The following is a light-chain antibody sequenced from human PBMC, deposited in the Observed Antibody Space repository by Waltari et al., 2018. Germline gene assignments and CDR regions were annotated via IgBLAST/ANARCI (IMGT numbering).Light chain of an antibody. Sequence: QSALTQPASVSGYPAQSSTISCTGTSSDVGAYNYVSWFQQHPGKATKLLIYEVSNRPSGVSSRFSGSRSGNTASLTISGLQAEDEADYYCSAYRGSSALVFGTGTKVTVL. J-gene: IGLJ1*01. CDR3: SAYRGSSALV. CDR1: SSDVGAYNY. CDR2: EVS. V-gene: IGLV2-14*01.